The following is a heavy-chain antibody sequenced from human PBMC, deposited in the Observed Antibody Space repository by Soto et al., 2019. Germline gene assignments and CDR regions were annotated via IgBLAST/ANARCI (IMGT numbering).Heavy chain of an antibody. V-gene: IGHV1-18*01. Sequence: QVQLVQSGAEVKKPGASVKVSCKASGYTFSSYDISWVRQAPGQGLEWMGWISTNNGNTNYAQKLQVRVTMTTDTRASTAYMVLRSLGPDDTSVYFCSREGDGLLCFGEPGGSWFDPWCQGTLVTVSS. CDR3: SREGDGLLCFGEPGGSWFDP. CDR2: ISTNNGNT. CDR1: GYTFSSYD. J-gene: IGHJ5*02. D-gene: IGHD3-10*01.